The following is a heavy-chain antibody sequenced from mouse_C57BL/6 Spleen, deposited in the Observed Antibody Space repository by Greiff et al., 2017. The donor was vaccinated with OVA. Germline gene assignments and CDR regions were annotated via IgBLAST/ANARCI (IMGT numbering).Heavy chain of an antibody. CDR1: GYTFTSYW. CDR3: ARNYYSNYGWFAY. CDR2: IDPSDSYT. J-gene: IGHJ3*01. Sequence: QVQLQQPGAELVKPGASVKLSCKASGYTFTSYWMQWVKQRPGQGLEWIGEIDPSDSYTNYNQKFKGKATLTVDTSASTAYMQLSSLTSEDSAVYYCARNYYSNYGWFAYWGQGTLVTVSA. D-gene: IGHD2-5*01. V-gene: IGHV1-50*01.